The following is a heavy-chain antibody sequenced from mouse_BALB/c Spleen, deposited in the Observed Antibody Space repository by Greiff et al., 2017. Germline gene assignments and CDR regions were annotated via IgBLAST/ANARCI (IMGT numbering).Heavy chain of an antibody. CDR3: TRSLYYYGSSLYAMDY. CDR1: GFTFSNYW. CDR2: IRLKSNNYAT. V-gene: IGHV6-6*02. D-gene: IGHD1-1*01. Sequence: EVKLVESGGGLVQPGGSMKLSCVASGFTFSNYWMNWVRQSPEKGLEWVAEIRLKSNNYATHYAESVKGRFTISRDDSKSSVYLQMNNLRAEDTGIYYCTRSLYYYGSSLYAMDYWGQGTSVTVSS. J-gene: IGHJ4*01.